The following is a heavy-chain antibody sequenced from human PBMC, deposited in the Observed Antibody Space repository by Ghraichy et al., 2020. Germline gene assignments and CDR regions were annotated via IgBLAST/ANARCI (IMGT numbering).Heavy chain of an antibody. V-gene: IGHV3-13*01. CDR2: IGTAGDT. J-gene: IGHJ6*02. Sequence: GGSLRLSCAASGFTFSSYDMHWVRQATGKGLEWVSAIGTAGDTYYPGSVKGRFTISRENAKNSLYLQMNSLRAGDTAVYYCARDGYYYGMDVWGQGTTVTVSS. CDR3: ARDGYYYGMDV. CDR1: GFTFSSYD.